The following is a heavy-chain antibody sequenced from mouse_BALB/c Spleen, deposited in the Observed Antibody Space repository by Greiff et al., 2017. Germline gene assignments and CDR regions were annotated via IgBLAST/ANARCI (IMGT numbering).Heavy chain of an antibody. CDR1: GYTFTSYW. D-gene: IGHD2-14*01. V-gene: IGHV1S126*01. CDR3: ARRDDRYFLDY. J-gene: IGHJ2*01. Sequence: QVQLQQPGAELVKPGASVKISCKASGYTFTSYWMNWVKQRPGQGLEWIGEIDPSDSYTNNNQKFKDKATLTVDKSSSTAYMQLSSLTSEDSAVYYCARRDDRYFLDYWGQGTTLTVSS. CDR2: IDPSDSYT.